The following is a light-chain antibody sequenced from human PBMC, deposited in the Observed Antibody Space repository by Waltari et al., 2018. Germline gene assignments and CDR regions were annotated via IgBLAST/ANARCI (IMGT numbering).Light chain of an antibody. CDR2: EVN. CDR3: SSYAGSNNFVV. J-gene: IGLJ2*01. Sequence: QSALTQPPSASGSPGQSVTISCTGTSSDVGGYDYVSWYQQHPGKAPKLMIFEVNKWPSWVLDRFAGSKSGNTASLTISGLQPEDEAYYYCSSYAGSNNFVVFGGGTKLTVL. V-gene: IGLV2-8*01. CDR1: SSDVGGYDY.